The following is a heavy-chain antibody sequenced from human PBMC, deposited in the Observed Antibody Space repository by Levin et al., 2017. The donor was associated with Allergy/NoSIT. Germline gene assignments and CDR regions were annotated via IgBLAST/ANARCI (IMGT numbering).Heavy chain of an antibody. V-gene: IGHV1-18*01. J-gene: IGHJ3*02. D-gene: IGHD6-19*01. CDR2: ISAYNGNT. CDR1: GYTFTSYG. CDR3: ARDQPYSSGWWGDAFDI. Sequence: GESLKISCKASGYTFTSYGISWVRQAPGQGLEWMGWISAYNGNTNYAQKLQGRVTMTTDTSTSTAYMELRSLRSDDTAVYYCARDQPYSSGWWGDAFDIWGQGTMVTVSS.